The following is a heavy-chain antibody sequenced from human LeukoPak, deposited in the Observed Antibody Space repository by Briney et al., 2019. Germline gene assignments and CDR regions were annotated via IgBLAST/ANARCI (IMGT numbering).Heavy chain of an antibody. Sequence: PGGSLRLSCAVSGFTFSGFWMSWSRQAPGKGLEWVAITKPDGSEGYYVDSVKGRFTISRDNAKSVLCLQMNSLRGEDTAVYYCARGQGWIDRGQGTLVTVSS. J-gene: IGHJ4*02. CDR3: ARGQGWID. CDR2: TKPDGSEG. D-gene: IGHD2-2*03. V-gene: IGHV3-7*03. CDR1: GFTFSGFW.